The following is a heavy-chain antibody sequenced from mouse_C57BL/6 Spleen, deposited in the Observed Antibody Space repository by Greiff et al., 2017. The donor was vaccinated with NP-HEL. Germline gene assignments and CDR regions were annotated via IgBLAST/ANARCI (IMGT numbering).Heavy chain of an antibody. Sequence: VQLQQSGPELVKPGASVKISCKASGYTFTDYYMNWVKQSHGKSLEWIGDINPNNGGTSYNQKFKGKATLTVDKSSSTAYMELRSLTSEDSAVYYCARYYYGRHYFDYWGQGTTLTVSS. CDR3: ARYYYGRHYFDY. V-gene: IGHV1-26*01. J-gene: IGHJ2*01. CDR1: GYTFTDYY. CDR2: INPNNGGT. D-gene: IGHD1-1*01.